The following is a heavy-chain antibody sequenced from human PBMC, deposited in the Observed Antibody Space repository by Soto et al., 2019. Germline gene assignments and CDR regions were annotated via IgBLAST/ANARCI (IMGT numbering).Heavy chain of an antibody. Sequence: SETLSLTCTVSGGSISSGDYYWSWIRQPPGKGLEWIGYIYHSGSTYYNPSLKSRVTISVDRSKNQFSLKLSSVTAADTAVYYCARGAHIVLVPAAIPLFDYWGQGTLVTVSS. D-gene: IGHD2-2*02. CDR1: GGSISSGDYY. J-gene: IGHJ4*02. CDR3: ARGAHIVLVPAAIPLFDY. CDR2: IYHSGST. V-gene: IGHV4-30-4*01.